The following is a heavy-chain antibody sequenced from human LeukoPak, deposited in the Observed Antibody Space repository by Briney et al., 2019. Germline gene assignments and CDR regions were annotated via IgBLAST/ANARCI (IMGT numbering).Heavy chain of an antibody. CDR2: INHSGST. V-gene: IGHV4-30-2*01. CDR3: ARGLLVSGQCNWFDP. D-gene: IGHD2-8*01. CDR1: GGSISSGGYY. J-gene: IGHJ5*02. Sequence: SQTLSLTCTVSGGSISSGGYYWSWIRQPPGKGLEWIGEINHSGSTNYNPSLKSRVTISVDTSKNQFSLKLSSVTAADTAVYYCARGLLVSGQCNWFDPWGQGTLVTVSS.